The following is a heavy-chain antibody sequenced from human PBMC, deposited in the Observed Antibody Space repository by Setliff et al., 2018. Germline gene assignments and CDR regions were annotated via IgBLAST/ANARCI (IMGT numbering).Heavy chain of an antibody. CDR2: ININNFNT. CDR1: GYTFTDFG. CDR3: ARINFNDSTAYYYAPHY. Sequence: ASVKVSCKASGYTFTDFGINWVRQAPGQGLEWMGWININNFNTKYAQKLQDRVTMTTDTSTSTAYVDLRSLRSDDTAMYYCARINFNDSTAYYYAPHYWGQGALVTVSS. V-gene: IGHV1-18*01. D-gene: IGHD3-22*01. J-gene: IGHJ4*02.